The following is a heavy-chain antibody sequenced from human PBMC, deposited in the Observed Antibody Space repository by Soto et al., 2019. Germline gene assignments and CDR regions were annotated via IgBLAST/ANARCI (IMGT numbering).Heavy chain of an antibody. CDR1: GFTFSSYG. D-gene: IGHD6-6*01. J-gene: IGHJ4*02. CDR2: ISYDGSNK. Sequence: GGSLRLSCAASGFTFSSYGMHWVRQAPGKGLEWVAVISYDGSNKYYADSVKGRFTISRDNSKNTLYLQMNSLRAEDTAVYYCAKGVAARPHSSIDYWGQGTLVTV. V-gene: IGHV3-30*18. CDR3: AKGVAARPHSSIDY.